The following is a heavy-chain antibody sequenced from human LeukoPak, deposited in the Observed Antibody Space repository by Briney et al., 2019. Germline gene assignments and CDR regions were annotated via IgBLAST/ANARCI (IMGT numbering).Heavy chain of an antibody. CDR1: GYTFTSYG. V-gene: IGHV1-18*01. D-gene: IGHD6-6*01. J-gene: IGHJ5*02. CDR2: IGAYNGNT. Sequence: GASVKVSCKASGYTFTSYGISWVRQAPGQGLEWMGWIGAYNGNTNYAQKLQGRVTMTTDTSTSTAYMELRSLRSDDTAVYYCATRIAARGFDPWGQGTLVTVSS. CDR3: ATRIAARGFDP.